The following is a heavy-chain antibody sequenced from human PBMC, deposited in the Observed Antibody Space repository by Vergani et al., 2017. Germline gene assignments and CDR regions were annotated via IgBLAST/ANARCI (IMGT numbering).Heavy chain of an antibody. CDR1: GFTFSNAW. CDR3: TTETFDWLEGLSNY. Sequence: EVQLLESGGGLVQPGGSLRLSCAASGFTFSNAWMNWVRQAPGKGLEWVGRIKSKTDGGTTDYAAPVKCRFIISRADSKHTLYLQMNSLKTEATAVYYGTTETFDWLEGLSNYWGQGTLVTVSS. D-gene: IGHD3-9*01. V-gene: IGHV3-15*07. J-gene: IGHJ4*02. CDR2: IKSKTDGGTT.